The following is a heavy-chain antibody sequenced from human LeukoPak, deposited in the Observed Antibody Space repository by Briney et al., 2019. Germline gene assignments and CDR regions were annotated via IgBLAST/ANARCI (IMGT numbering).Heavy chain of an antibody. Sequence: GGSLRLSCAASGSTFSDYYMSWIRQAPGKGLEWVSYISSSSSYTNYADSVKGRFTISRDNAKNSLYLQMNSLRAEDTAVYYCARDPGGPGSSWYLDIWGQGTMVTASS. CDR1: GSTFSDYY. CDR3: ARDPGGPGSSWYLDI. V-gene: IGHV3-11*06. CDR2: ISSSSSYT. J-gene: IGHJ3*02. D-gene: IGHD6-13*01.